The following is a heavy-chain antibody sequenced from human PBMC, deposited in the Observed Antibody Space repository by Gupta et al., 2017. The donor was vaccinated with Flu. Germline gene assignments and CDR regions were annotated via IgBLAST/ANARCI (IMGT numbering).Heavy chain of an antibody. D-gene: IGHD3-16*02. CDR3: ARGNLHKVVMWGSSRYTGPDFDS. V-gene: IGHV3-72*01. CDR2: TRNSANNYLI. Sequence: WVRQFPGKGLEWVGRTRNSANNYLIEYDASGKGRCTISRDDSKTSLYLQINSLTIEDTEVYFCARGNLHKVVMWGSSRYTGPDFDSWGQGTLGTVSS. J-gene: IGHJ5*01.